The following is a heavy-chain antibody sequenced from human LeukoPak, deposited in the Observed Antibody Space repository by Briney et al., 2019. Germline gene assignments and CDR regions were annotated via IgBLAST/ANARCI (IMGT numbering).Heavy chain of an antibody. Sequence: PSETLSLTCTVSGGSISSGSYYWSWIRQPAGKGLEWIGRIYTSGSTNYNPSLKSRVTISVDTSKNQFSLKLSSVTAADTAVYYCARATVTYYMDVWGKGTMVTVSS. V-gene: IGHV4-61*02. J-gene: IGHJ6*03. CDR1: GGSISSGSYY. CDR3: ARATVTYYMDV. D-gene: IGHD4-11*01. CDR2: IYTSGST.